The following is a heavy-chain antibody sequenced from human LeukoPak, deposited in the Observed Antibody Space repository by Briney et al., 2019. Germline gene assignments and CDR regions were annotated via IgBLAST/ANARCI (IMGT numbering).Heavy chain of an antibody. CDR1: GFTFSSYA. Sequence: GGSLRLSCAASGFTFSSYAMSWVRQAPGKGLEWVSAISGSGGSTYYADSVKGRFTISRDNSKNTLYLQMNSLRAEDTAVYYCAKFHGYYYYYGMDVWGQGTTVTVSS. V-gene: IGHV3-23*01. J-gene: IGHJ6*02. CDR3: AKFHGYYYYYGMDV. CDR2: ISGSGGST.